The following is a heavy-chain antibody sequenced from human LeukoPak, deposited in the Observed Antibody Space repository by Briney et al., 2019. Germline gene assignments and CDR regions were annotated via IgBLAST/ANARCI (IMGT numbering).Heavy chain of an antibody. V-gene: IGHV4-61*01. CDR3: AEVDSSGYQIDY. CDR2: IYYTGST. D-gene: IGHD3-22*01. Sequence: SGTLSLTCTVSGGSVGSGSYYWSWIRQPPGKGLEWIGYIYYTGSTNYNPSLKSRVTMSVDTSKNQFSLSLSSVTAADTAVYYCAEVDSSGYQIDYWGQGTLVTVSS. J-gene: IGHJ4*02. CDR1: GGSVGSGSYY.